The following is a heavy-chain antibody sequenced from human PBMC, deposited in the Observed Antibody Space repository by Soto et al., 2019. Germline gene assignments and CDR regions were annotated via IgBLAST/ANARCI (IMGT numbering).Heavy chain of an antibody. CDR2: INSGSSTI. J-gene: IGHJ4*02. CDR1: GFTFSYYS. CDR3: VTDLSVGVSNKPFDY. D-gene: IGHD3-22*01. V-gene: IGHV3-48*02. Sequence: EVQLVEAGGGLVQPGGSLRLSCKASGFTFSYYSLNWVRQGPGKGLEWIAHINSGSSTINYADSVRSRFTISRDDAKDSLYLQMNSLRDEDTAIYYCVTDLSVGVSNKPFDYWGQGTLVTVSS.